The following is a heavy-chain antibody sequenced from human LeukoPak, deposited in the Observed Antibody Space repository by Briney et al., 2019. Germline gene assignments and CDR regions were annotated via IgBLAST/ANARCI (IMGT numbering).Heavy chain of an antibody. J-gene: IGHJ6*03. CDR3: ARRWNYGTNYYMDV. V-gene: IGHV4-34*01. Sequence: SDPLSLPCGVYGGFFSNYYWSWIRQSPGKGLEWMGEMNHNGRINYNPSLMTRVTISIDTSKKQFSPTVSFVTAADTAVYYCARRWNYGTNYYMDVWDKGTTVTVSS. CDR2: MNHNGRI. CDR1: GGFFSNYY. D-gene: IGHD1-7*01.